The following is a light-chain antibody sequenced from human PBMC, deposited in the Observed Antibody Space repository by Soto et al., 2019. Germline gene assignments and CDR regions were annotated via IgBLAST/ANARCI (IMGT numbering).Light chain of an antibody. Sequence: DIQMTQSPSSLSASVGDRVTITCRASLPISSWLAWYQQKPGKAPKLLIYKASTLKSGVPSRFSGSGSGTEFTLTISSLQPDDFATYYCQHYNSYSEALGQGTKVDIK. CDR1: LPISSW. V-gene: IGKV1-5*03. CDR2: KAS. J-gene: IGKJ1*01. CDR3: QHYNSYSEA.